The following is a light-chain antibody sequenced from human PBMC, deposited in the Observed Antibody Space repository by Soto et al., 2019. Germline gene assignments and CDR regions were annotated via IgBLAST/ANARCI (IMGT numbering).Light chain of an antibody. V-gene: IGLV2-14*01. CDR2: EVS. CDR3: SSFRHNSPWV. CDR1: SSDVGGYNY. J-gene: IGLJ3*02. Sequence: QSALTQPASVSGSPGQSITISCTGTSSDVGGYNYVSWYQQHPGKAPKLMIYEVSNRPSGVSNRFSGSKSGNTASLTISGLQAEDEADYYCSSFRHNSPWVFGGGTKLTVL.